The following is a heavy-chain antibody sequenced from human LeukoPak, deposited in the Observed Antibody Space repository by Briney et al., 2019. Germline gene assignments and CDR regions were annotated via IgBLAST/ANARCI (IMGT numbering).Heavy chain of an antibody. V-gene: IGHV1-2*04. Sequence: ASVKVSCKASGYRFIDYYMHWVRQAPGQGLERMGWINPNSGGTYYPENFQGWVTMTRDTSITTVYMELSNLKSDDTAVYYCARDYYGSGMAFNIWGQGTMVTISS. J-gene: IGHJ3*02. D-gene: IGHD3-10*01. CDR3: ARDYYGSGMAFNI. CDR2: INPNSGGT. CDR1: GYRFIDYY.